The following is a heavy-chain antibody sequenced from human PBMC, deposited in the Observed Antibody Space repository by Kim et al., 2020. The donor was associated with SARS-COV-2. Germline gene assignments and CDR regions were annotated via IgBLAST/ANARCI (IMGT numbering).Heavy chain of an antibody. CDR2: ISSSSSYT. CDR1: GFTFSDYY. D-gene: IGHD4-17*01. Sequence: GGSLRLSCAASGFTFSDYYMSWIRQAPGKGLEWVSYISSSSSYTNYADSVKGRFTISRDNAKNSLYLQMNSLRAEDTAVYYCARVIYGDYMGYYFDYLGQGTLVTVSS. V-gene: IGHV3-11*06. J-gene: IGHJ4*02. CDR3: ARVIYGDYMGYYFDY.